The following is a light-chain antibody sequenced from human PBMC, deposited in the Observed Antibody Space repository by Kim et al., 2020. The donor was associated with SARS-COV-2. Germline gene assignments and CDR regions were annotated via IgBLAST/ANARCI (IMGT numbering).Light chain of an antibody. CDR2: AYD. CDR3: AVWDDILSSPV. CDR1: SSNIGKNT. Sequence: QSVVTQPPSASATPGQRVTISCSGSSSNIGKNTVNWFQQFPGTAPKLLISAYDQRPSGIPDLFSGSKSGTSASLVISGLQSEDEADYYCAVWDDILSSPVFGGGTQLTVL. V-gene: IGLV1-44*01. J-gene: IGLJ3*02.